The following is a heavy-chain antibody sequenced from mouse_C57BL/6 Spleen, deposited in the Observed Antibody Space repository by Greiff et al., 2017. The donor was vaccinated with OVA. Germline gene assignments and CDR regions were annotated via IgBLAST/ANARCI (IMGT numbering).Heavy chain of an antibody. CDR1: GFTFSSYA. Sequence: EVMLVESGEGLVKPGGSLKLSCAASGFTFSSYAMSWVRQTPEKRLEWVAYISSGGDYIYYADTVKGRFTISRDNARNTLYLQMSSLKSEDTAMYYCTRDLSLDYFDYWGQGTTLTVSS. CDR3: TRDLSLDYFDY. D-gene: IGHD6-2*01. J-gene: IGHJ2*01. V-gene: IGHV5-9-1*02. CDR2: ISSGGDYI.